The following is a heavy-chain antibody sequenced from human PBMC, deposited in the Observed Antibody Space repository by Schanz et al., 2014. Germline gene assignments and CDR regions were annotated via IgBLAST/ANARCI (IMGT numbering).Heavy chain of an antibody. CDR2: VSSSSSYT. D-gene: IGHD3-10*01. J-gene: IGHJ5*01. V-gene: IGHV3-11*06. Sequence: QVQLVESGGGLVKPGGSLRLSCAASGFTFSDYYMSWIRQAPGKGLEWVSYVSSSSSYTHYADSVKGRFTISRDNGKKSLYLQMNSLRAEDTAVYYCAKQHIVRGVIYLNWFDSWGQGTLVTVSS. CDR3: AKQHIVRGVIYLNWFDS. CDR1: GFTFSDYY.